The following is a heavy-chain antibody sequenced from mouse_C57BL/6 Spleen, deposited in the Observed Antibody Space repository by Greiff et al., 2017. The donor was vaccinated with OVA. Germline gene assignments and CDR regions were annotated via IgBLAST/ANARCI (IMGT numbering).Heavy chain of an antibody. J-gene: IGHJ3*01. CDR3: ARSGSNYWAWFAY. D-gene: IGHD2-5*01. V-gene: IGHV1-53*01. CDR1: GYTFTSYW. Sequence: VQLQQSGTELVKPGASVKLSCKASGYTFTSYWMHWVKQRPGQGLEWIGNIHPSNGGTNYNEKFKSKATLTVDKSSSTAYMQLSSLTSEDAAVYYCARSGSNYWAWFAYWGQGTLVTVSA. CDR2: IHPSNGGT.